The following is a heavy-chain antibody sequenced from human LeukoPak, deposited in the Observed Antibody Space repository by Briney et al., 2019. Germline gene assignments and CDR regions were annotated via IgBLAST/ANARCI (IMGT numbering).Heavy chain of an antibody. V-gene: IGHV4-34*01. J-gene: IGHJ5*02. CDR2: INHSGST. CDR1: GGSSGGYY. CDR3: ARPLVSPRRTYYDILIGSGWFDP. Sequence: KPSETLSLTCAVYGGSSGGYYWSWIRQPPGKGLEWIGGINHSGSTNYNPSLKSRVTLSVDTSQNQFSLKLSSVTAADTAVYYCARPLVSPRRTYYDILIGSGWFDPWGQGTLVTVSS. D-gene: IGHD3-9*01.